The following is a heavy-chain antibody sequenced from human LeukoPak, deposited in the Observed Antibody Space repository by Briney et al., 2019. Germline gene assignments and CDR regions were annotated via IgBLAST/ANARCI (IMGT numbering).Heavy chain of an antibody. Sequence: PGGSLRLSXAASGFTFDDYGMSWVRQAPGKGLEWVSGINWNGGSTGYADSVKGRFTISRDNAKNSLYLQMNSLRAEDTALYYCARDRPRSSWYDDDYWGQGTLVTVSS. CDR1: GFTFDDYG. D-gene: IGHD6-13*01. V-gene: IGHV3-20*04. CDR3: ARDRPRSSWYDDDY. CDR2: INWNGGST. J-gene: IGHJ4*02.